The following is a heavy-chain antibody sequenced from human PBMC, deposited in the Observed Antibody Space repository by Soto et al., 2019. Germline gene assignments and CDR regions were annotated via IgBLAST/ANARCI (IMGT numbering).Heavy chain of an antibody. CDR1: GGTFSSYA. Sequence: ASVKVSCKASGGTFSSYAISWVRQAPGQGLEWMGGIIPIFGTANYAQKFQGRLTITADESTSTAYMELSSLRSEDTAVYYCAREGQGYSYGKDYYYYYGMDVWGQGTTVTVSS. V-gene: IGHV1-69*13. CDR3: AREGQGYSYGKDYYYYYGMDV. D-gene: IGHD5-18*01. J-gene: IGHJ6*02. CDR2: IIPIFGTA.